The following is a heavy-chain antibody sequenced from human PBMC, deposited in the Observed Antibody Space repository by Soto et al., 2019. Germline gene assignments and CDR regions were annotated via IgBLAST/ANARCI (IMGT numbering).Heavy chain of an antibody. CDR3: AKGRRGGECAAFDL. D-gene: IGHD2-8*02. Sequence: EVQLLESGGGLVQPGGFLRLTCAASGFSVSDYDMGWVRQAPGKGLEWVSLIRGDGGATYYAASVEGRLTTSRDTSENTVYLDMNYLRAEDTGLYYCAKGRRGGECAAFDLWGQGTMVTVSS. CDR1: GFSVSDYD. CDR2: IRGDGGAT. J-gene: IGHJ3*01. V-gene: IGHV3-23*01.